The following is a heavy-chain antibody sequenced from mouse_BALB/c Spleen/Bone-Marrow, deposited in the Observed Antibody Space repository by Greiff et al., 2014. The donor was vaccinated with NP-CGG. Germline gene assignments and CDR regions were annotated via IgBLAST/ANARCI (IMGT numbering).Heavy chain of an antibody. CDR2: INSNGGST. Sequence: EVKLVESGGGLVQPGGSLKLSCAASGFTFSSYGMSWVRQTPDKRLELVATINSNGGSTYYPDSVKGRFTISRDNAKNTLYLQMSSLKSEDTAMYYFARDFYGSSFDYLGQGTTLTVFS. J-gene: IGHJ2*01. CDR1: GFTFSSYG. V-gene: IGHV5-6-3*01. D-gene: IGHD1-1*01. CDR3: ARDFYGSSFDY.